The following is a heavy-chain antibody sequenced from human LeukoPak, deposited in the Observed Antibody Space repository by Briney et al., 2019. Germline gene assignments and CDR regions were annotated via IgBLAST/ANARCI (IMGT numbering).Heavy chain of an antibody. CDR1: GYNFASHT. Sequence: ASVKVSCKASGYNFASHTIHWVRQAPGQSLEWMGWINAGNGNTKYSQKFQGRVTTSRDTSASTAYMELSSLRSEDTAVFYCARDRRYYVSGGKDGFDIWGRGTMVTVSS. CDR2: INAGNGNT. CDR3: ARDRRYYVSGGKDGFDI. V-gene: IGHV1-3*01. J-gene: IGHJ3*02. D-gene: IGHD3-10*01.